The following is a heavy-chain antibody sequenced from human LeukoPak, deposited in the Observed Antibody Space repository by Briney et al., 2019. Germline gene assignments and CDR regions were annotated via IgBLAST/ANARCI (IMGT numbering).Heavy chain of an antibody. J-gene: IGHJ4*02. D-gene: IGHD5-12*01. CDR3: ASGGYSGYDYSDY. CDR2: IIPIFVTA. CDR1: GGTFSSYA. Sequence: SVKVSCKASGGTFSSYAISWVRQAPGQGLEWMGGIIPIFVTANYAQKFQGRVTITTDESTSTAYMELSSLRSEDTAVYYCASGGYSGYDYSDYWGQGTLVTVSS. V-gene: IGHV1-69*05.